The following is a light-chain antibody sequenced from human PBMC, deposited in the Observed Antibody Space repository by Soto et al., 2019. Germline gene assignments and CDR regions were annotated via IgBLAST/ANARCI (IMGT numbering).Light chain of an antibody. V-gene: IGKV3-20*01. CDR3: QHYGNSPYT. Sequence: EIVLTQSPGTLSLSPGERATLSCRANQSVTSNYLAWYQQEPGQAPRLLIFGASSRATGIPDRFSGSGSGTDFTLTISRLEPEDFAVYHCQHYGNSPYTFGQGTKLEIK. CDR1: QSVTSNY. CDR2: GAS. J-gene: IGKJ2*01.